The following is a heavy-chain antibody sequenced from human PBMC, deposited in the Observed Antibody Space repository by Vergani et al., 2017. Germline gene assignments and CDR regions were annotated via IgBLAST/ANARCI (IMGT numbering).Heavy chain of an antibody. CDR1: GFTLSNYD. Sequence: QVQLVESGGGVVQRGGSLRLSCATSGFTLSNYDMQWIRQGPGKGLEFVAFIQFDGSNQYYADSVKGRFTLSRDFSKNTLYLQMNSLRTDDTATYYCAKHFKVWGIDYWGQGTKVIVSS. CDR3: AKHFKVWGIDY. J-gene: IGHJ4*02. V-gene: IGHV3-30*02. CDR2: IQFDGSNQ. D-gene: IGHD3-16*01.